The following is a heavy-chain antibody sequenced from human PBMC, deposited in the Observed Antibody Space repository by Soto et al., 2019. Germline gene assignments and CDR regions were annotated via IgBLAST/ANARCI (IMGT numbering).Heavy chain of an antibody. CDR3: AGGQQQLVRFDP. CDR1: GGSISSGGYY. V-gene: IGHV4-31*03. Sequence: SETLSLTCTVSGGSISSGGYYWSWIRQHPGKGLEWIGYIYYSGSTYYNPSLKSRVTISVDTSKNQFSLKLSSVTAADTAVYYCAGGQQQLVRFDPWGQGTLVTVSS. J-gene: IGHJ5*02. CDR2: IYYSGST. D-gene: IGHD6-13*01.